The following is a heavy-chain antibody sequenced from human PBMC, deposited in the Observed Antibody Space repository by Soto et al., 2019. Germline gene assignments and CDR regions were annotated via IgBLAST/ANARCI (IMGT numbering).Heavy chain of an antibody. D-gene: IGHD6-13*01. V-gene: IGHV1-18*01. Sequence: QVQLVQSGAEVKKPGASVKVSCKASGYTFTSYGISWVRQAPGQGLEGIGWISAYNGNTNYAQKLQGRVTMTTDTSTSTAYMELRSLRSDDTAVYYCARDSSSWSYYYYYGMDVWGQGTTVTVSS. CDR2: ISAYNGNT. CDR1: GYTFTSYG. J-gene: IGHJ6*02. CDR3: ARDSSSWSYYYYYGMDV.